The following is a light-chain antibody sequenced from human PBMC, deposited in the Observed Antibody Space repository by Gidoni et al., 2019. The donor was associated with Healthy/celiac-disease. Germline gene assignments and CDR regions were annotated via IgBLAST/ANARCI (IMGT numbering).Light chain of an antibody. Sequence: DTQMTHSPSTLSASVGDRVTITCRASQSISSLLDWYQQKPGKAPKLLIYDASSLESGVPSRFSGSGSGTEFTLTISSLQPDDFATYYCQQYNSYSWTFGQGTKVEIK. CDR2: DAS. J-gene: IGKJ1*01. CDR1: QSISSL. CDR3: QQYNSYSWT. V-gene: IGKV1-5*01.